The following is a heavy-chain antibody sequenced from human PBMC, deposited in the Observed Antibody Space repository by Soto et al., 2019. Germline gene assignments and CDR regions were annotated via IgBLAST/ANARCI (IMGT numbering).Heavy chain of an antibody. CDR1: GYTFTNYG. V-gene: IGHV1-18*04. J-gene: IGHJ5*02. CDR3: TRGPARGAKWFDP. D-gene: IGHD3-10*01. CDR2: ISAYDGIT. Sequence: ASVQVSCKASGYTFTNYGFTWVRQAPGQGLEWMGWISAYDGITYYAQNLKGRVTMTSDTSTSTTYMELRSLRSEDTAVYYCTRGPARGAKWFDPWGQGTLVTVSS.